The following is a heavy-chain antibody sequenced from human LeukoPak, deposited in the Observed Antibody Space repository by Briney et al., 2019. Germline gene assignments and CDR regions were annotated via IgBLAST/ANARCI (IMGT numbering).Heavy chain of an antibody. CDR2: INHSGST. CDR3: ARGGVTVTITRSFDY. CDR1: GRSLSGYY. Sequence: PSETLSLTCADYGRSLSGYYWSWIRQPPGKGLEWIGEINHSGSTNYNPSLKSRVTISVDTSKNQFSLKLSSVTAADTAVYYCARGGVTVTITRSFDYWGQGTLVTVSS. D-gene: IGHD4-17*01. V-gene: IGHV4-34*01. J-gene: IGHJ4*01.